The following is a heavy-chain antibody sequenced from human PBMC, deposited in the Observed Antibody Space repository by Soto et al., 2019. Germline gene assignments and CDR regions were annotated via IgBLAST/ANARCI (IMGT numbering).Heavy chain of an antibody. J-gene: IGHJ4*02. CDR2: IYWDDDK. Sequence: QITLKESGPPLVKPTQTLTLTCTFSGFSLSTSGVGVGWIRQPPGKALEWLALIYWDDDKRYSPSLRGRLTINNDTSKKPVVLTMTNMDPVDTATYYGARWNYEVDYWGQGTLVTVSS. CDR1: GFSLSTSGVG. D-gene: IGHD1-7*01. V-gene: IGHV2-5*02. CDR3: ARWNYEVDY.